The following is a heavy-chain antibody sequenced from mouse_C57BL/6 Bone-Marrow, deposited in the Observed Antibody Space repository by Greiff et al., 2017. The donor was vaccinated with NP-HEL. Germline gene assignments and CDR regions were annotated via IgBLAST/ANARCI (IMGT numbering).Heavy chain of an antibody. J-gene: IGHJ4*01. CDR3: TRAGSKRGDYYAMDY. Sequence: EVQGVESGEGLVKPGGSLKLSCAASGFTFSSYAMSWVRQTPEKRLEWVAYISSGGAYIYYADTVKGRFTISRDNARNTLYLQMSSLKSEDTAMYYCTRAGSKRGDYYAMDYWGQGTSVTVSS. CDR1: GFTFSSYA. V-gene: IGHV5-9-1*02. D-gene: IGHD2-5*01. CDR2: ISSGGAYI.